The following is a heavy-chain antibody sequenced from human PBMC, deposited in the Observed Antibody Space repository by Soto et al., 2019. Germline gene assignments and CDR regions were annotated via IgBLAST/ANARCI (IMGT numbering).Heavy chain of an antibody. Sequence: PSETLSLTCTVSGGSISSYYWSWIRQPPGKGLEWIGYIYYSGSTNYNPSLKSRVTISVDTSKNQSTLKLSSVTAADTAVYYCARGPRGYCSSTSCPEFDPWGQGTLVTVSS. D-gene: IGHD2-2*01. CDR3: ARGPRGYCSSTSCPEFDP. V-gene: IGHV4-59*01. J-gene: IGHJ5*02. CDR1: GGSISSYY. CDR2: IYYSGST.